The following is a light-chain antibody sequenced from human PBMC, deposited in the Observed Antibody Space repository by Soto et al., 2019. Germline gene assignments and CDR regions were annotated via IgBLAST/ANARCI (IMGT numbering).Light chain of an antibody. J-gene: IGKJ1*01. CDR3: QQYYSSPPT. CDR1: QSVLYSSNNKNH. V-gene: IGKV4-1*01. Sequence: DIVMTQSPDSLAVSLGERATINCKSSQSVLYSSNNKNHLAWYQQKPGQPPKLVIYWASTRESGVPDRFSGSGSGTHFTLTITSLQAEDVAVYYCQQYYSSPPTFGQGTKV. CDR2: WAS.